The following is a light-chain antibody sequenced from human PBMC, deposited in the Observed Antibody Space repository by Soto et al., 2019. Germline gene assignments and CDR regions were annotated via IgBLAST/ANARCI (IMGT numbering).Light chain of an antibody. Sequence: EIVLTQSPGTLSLSPGERATLSCRASQSGFSFYLAWFQQKPGQAPRLLIYGASTRATGIPDRFSGSGSGTDITLTISRLEPEDFAVYYCHQYGSSPWTLGQGTKVEIK. CDR3: HQYGSSPWT. CDR1: QSGFSFY. J-gene: IGKJ1*01. CDR2: GAS. V-gene: IGKV3-20*01.